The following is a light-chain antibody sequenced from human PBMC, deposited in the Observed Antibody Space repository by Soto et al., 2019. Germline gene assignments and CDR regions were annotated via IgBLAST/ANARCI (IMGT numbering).Light chain of an antibody. CDR1: QSVSNNY. Sequence: EIVLTQSPGTLSLSPGERATLSCSASQSVSNNYLAWYQQRPGQAPRLLIYGASSRATGIPDRFSGSGSGTDFTLTISRLEPEDFAVYYCQQYGYSQTFGQGTKVDSK. V-gene: IGKV3-20*01. J-gene: IGKJ1*01. CDR2: GAS. CDR3: QQYGYSQT.